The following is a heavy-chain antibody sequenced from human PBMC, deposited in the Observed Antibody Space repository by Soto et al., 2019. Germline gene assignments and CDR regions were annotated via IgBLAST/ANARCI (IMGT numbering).Heavy chain of an antibody. D-gene: IGHD1-26*01. CDR2: IIDSGGST. CDR3: VKYSGRPSIPAA. CDR1: GFTFSSCA. Sequence: GGSLRLSCAASGFTFSSCAMGWVRQAPGKGLEWVSDIIDSGGSTYYADSVKGRFTISRDDSKNMGYLQMNSLKTEDTAVYYCVKYSGRPSIPAALGQGTLVTVSS. J-gene: IGHJ5*02. V-gene: IGHV3-23*01.